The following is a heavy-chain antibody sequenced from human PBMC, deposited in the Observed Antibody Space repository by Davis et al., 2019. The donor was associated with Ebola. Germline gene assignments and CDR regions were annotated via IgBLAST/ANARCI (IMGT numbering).Heavy chain of an antibody. CDR1: GFTFSSYW. J-gene: IGHJ6*02. Sequence: GESLKISCAVSGFTFSSYWMSWVRQAPGKGLEWVANIKQDGSEKYYVDSVKGRFTISRDNAKNSLYLQMNSLRAEDTAVYYCARDPPLLWFAPLYYGMDVWGQGTTVTVSS. D-gene: IGHD3-10*01. V-gene: IGHV3-7*01. CDR2: IKQDGSEK. CDR3: ARDPPLLWFAPLYYGMDV.